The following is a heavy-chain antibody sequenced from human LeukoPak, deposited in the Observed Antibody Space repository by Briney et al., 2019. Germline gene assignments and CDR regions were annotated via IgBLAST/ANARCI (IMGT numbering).Heavy chain of an antibody. D-gene: IGHD4-17*01. CDR1: GFTFDDYA. CDR2: ISWNSGSI. CDR3: AWSDYGDYGFDY. J-gene: IGHJ4*02. V-gene: IGHV3-9*01. Sequence: GGSLRLSCAASGFTFDDYAMHWVRQAPGKGLEWVSGISWNSGSIGYADSVKGRFTISRDNAKNSLYLQMNSLGAEDTALYYWAWSDYGDYGFDYWGQGPVVTVS.